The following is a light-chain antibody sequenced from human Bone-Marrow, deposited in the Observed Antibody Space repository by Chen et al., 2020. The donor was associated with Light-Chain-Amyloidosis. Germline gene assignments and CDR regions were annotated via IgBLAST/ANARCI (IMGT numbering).Light chain of an antibody. CDR2: GAS. CDR3: QQYNKWPPIT. CDR1: ESVSTN. J-gene: IGKJ5*01. V-gene: IGKV3-15*01. Sequence: EIVMTQSTATLSVSPGERATVSCRASESVSTNLAWYQHKPGQAPRLLIYGASTRATGIPARFSGSGSGTEFTLTISSVQSEDFGLYFCQQYNKWPPITFGQGTRLGIK.